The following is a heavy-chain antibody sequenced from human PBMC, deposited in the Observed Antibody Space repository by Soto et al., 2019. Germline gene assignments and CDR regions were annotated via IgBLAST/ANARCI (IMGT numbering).Heavy chain of an antibody. CDR3: ASSITMVRGVRFAQH. Sequence: QVQLQESGPGLVKPSETLSLTCTVSGGSVSSGRYYWSWIRQPPGKGLQWIANIFFTGTTNYNPSRQSRVTLSVDTSKNQFSLNLTSVTAADTAVYYCASSITMVRGVRFAQHWGQGTLVTVSS. CDR2: IFFTGTT. V-gene: IGHV4-61*01. D-gene: IGHD3-10*01. J-gene: IGHJ1*01. CDR1: GGSVSSGRYY.